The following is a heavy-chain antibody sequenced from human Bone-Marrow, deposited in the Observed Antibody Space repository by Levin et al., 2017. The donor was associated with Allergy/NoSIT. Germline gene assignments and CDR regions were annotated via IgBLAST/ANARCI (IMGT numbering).Heavy chain of an antibody. D-gene: IGHD3-10*01. CDR1: GESVSSSGFY. V-gene: IGHV4-31*02. CDR2: IYYPGNT. CDR3: AGESVYYGSGSWIDC. J-gene: IGHJ5*01. Sequence: SETLSLTCTVPGESVSSSGFYWTWIRQYPGKGLEWIGHIYYPGNTSYNPSLKSRVSISEDRSKNQFSLKLDSVTAADTAVYYCAGESVYYGSGSWIDCWGQGALVAVST.